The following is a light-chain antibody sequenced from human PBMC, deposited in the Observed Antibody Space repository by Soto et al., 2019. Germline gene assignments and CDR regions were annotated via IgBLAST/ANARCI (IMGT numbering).Light chain of an antibody. V-gene: IGLV2-8*01. CDR3: SSYAGSNYV. J-gene: IGLJ1*01. CDR2: EVS. CDR1: RSDVGGYKY. Sequence: VLPQPPFASGSPGQSVTISCTGTRSDVGGYKYVSWYQQHPGQAPKLMIYEVSKRPAGVPDRFPGSKAGNTASLTVSGLQAEDEADYYCSSYAGSNYVFGTGTKVTAL.